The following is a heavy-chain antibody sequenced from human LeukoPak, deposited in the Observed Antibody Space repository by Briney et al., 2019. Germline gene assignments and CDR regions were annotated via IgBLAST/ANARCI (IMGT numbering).Heavy chain of an antibody. CDR3: ARVDSSGYGGLDY. CDR1: GFTFISYS. J-gene: IGHJ4*02. CDR2: ISYDGSNK. Sequence: SGRSLRLSCAASGFTFISYSMHWVRQAPGKGLEWAAVISYDGSNKYYADSVRGRFTISRDNSKNTVYLQMNSLRPEDTAVYYCARVDSSGYGGLDYWGQGTLVTVSS. V-gene: IGHV3-30-3*01. D-gene: IGHD6-19*01.